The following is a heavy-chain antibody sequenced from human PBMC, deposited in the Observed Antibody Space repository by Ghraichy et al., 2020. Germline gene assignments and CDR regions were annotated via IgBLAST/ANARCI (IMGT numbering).Heavy chain of an antibody. J-gene: IGHJ5*02. D-gene: IGHD6-25*01. CDR1: GFNFRDYY. CDR2: ISRNGRDT. V-gene: IGHV3-11*06. CDR3: VREGRELGNSGVDL. Sequence: GGSLRLSCAASGFNFRDYYMSWIRQAPGKGLEWVSLISRNGRDTNYADSVRGRFTISRDNRKSALFLQMNALRADDTAVYYCVREGRELGNSGVDLWGQGTPVTVSS.